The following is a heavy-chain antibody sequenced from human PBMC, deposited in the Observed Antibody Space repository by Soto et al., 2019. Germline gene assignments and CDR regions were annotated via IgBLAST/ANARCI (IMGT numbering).Heavy chain of an antibody. J-gene: IGHJ4*02. CDR1: GGTFSSYA. CDR3: ARGGETVAGRGGFDY. V-gene: IGHV1-69*13. D-gene: IGHD6-19*01. Sequence: SVKVSCKASGGTFSSYAISRVRQAPGQGLEWMGGIIPIFGTANYAQKFQGRVTITADESTSTAYMELSSLRSEDTAVYYCARGGETVAGRGGFDYWGQGTLVTVSS. CDR2: IIPIFGTA.